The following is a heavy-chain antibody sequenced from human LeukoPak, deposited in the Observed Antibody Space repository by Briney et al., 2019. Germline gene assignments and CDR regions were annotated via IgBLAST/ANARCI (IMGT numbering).Heavy chain of an antibody. CDR2: IIPIFGTA. V-gene: IGHV1-69*06. D-gene: IGHD2-2*01. Sequence: ASVKVSCKASGGTFSSYAISWVRQAPGQGLEWMGGIIPIFGTANYAQKFQGRVTITADKSTSTAYMELSSLRSEDTAVYYCXXXAGRDPSPAAIDYWGQGTLVTVSS. CDR1: GGTFSSYA. J-gene: IGHJ4*02. CDR3: XXXAGRDPSPAAIDY.